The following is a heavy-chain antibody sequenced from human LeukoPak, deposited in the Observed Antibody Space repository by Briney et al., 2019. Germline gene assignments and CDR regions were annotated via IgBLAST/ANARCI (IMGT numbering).Heavy chain of an antibody. CDR3: AREGGYCSSTSCSYDY. CDR1: GFTLSNVW. J-gene: IGHJ4*02. CDR2: ISSSGSTI. D-gene: IGHD2-2*01. V-gene: IGHV3-11*04. Sequence: SGGSLRLSCAASGFTLSNVWMSWIRQAPGKGLEWVSYISSSGSTIYYADSVRGRFTISRDNAKNSLYLQMNSLRAEDTAVYYCAREGGYCSSTSCSYDYWGQGTLVTVSS.